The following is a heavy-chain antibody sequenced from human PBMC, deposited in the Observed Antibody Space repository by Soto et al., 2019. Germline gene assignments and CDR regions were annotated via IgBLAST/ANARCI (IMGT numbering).Heavy chain of an antibody. CDR2: INAGNGNT. J-gene: IGHJ3*02. Sequence: ASVKVSCKASGYTFTSYAMYWVRQAPGQRLEWMGWINAGNGNTKYSQKFQGRVTITRDTSASTAYMELSSLRSEDTAVYYCARDRCSSTSCYWYAFDIWGQGTMVTVSS. CDR3: ARDRCSSTSCYWYAFDI. V-gene: IGHV1-3*01. D-gene: IGHD2-2*01. CDR1: GYTFTSYA.